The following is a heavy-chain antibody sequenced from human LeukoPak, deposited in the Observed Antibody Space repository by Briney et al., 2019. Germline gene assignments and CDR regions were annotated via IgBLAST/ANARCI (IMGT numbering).Heavy chain of an antibody. CDR1: GLTFTRYW. CDR2: INVEGTTT. V-gene: IGHV3-74*01. D-gene: IGHD3-10*01. J-gene: IGHJ4*02. Sequence: PGGSLRLSCAGSGLTFTRYWMHWVRQAPGKGLVWVSRINVEGTTTTYADSVEGRFTISRDENTLYLQMNHLRVDDTAVYYCTRGGEEPFDYRGQGTLVTVSS. CDR3: TRGGEEPFDY.